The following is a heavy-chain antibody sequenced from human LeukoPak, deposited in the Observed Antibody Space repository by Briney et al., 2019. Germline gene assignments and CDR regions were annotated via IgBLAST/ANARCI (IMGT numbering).Heavy chain of an antibody. V-gene: IGHV3-30*03. Sequence: GGSLRLSCAASGFTVSSNYMSWVRQAPGKGLEWVAVISYDGSNKYYADSVKGRFTISRDNSKNTLYLQMNSLRAEDTAVYYCARDPCGGDCYTDYWGQGTLVTVSS. CDR2: ISYDGSNK. CDR1: GFTVSSNY. CDR3: ARDPCGGDCYTDY. D-gene: IGHD2-21*02. J-gene: IGHJ4*02.